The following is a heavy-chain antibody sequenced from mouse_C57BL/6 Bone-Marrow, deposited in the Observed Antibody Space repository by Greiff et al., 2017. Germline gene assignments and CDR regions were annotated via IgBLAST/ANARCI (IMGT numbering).Heavy chain of an antibody. D-gene: IGHD4-1*01. J-gene: IGHJ2*01. CDR1: GFTFSDYY. V-gene: IGHV5-16*01. Sequence: EVKLVESEGGLVQPGSSMKLSCTASGFTFSDYYMAWVRQVPEKGLEWVANINYDGSSTYYLDSLKSRFIISRDNAKNILYLQMSSLKSEDTATYYCARVGLGPFDYWGQGTTLTVSS. CDR2: INYDGSST. CDR3: ARVGLGPFDY.